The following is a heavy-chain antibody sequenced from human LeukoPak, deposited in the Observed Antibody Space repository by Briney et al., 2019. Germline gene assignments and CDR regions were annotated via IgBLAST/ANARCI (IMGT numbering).Heavy chain of an antibody. V-gene: IGHV4-59*08. J-gene: IGHJ5*02. CDR1: GGSISTYY. CDR3: ARQTVGYNIAGRFDP. Sequence: PSETLSLTCTVSGGSISTYYWCWIRQPPGKGLEWIGYIYYSGSTNYNPSPKNRVTISVDTSKNQFSLKLSSVTAADTAVYYCARQTVGYNIAGRFDPWGQGTRVTVSS. CDR2: IYYSGST. D-gene: IGHD2-15*01.